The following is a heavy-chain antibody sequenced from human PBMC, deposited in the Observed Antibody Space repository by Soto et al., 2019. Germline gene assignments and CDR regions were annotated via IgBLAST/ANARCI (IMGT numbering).Heavy chain of an antibody. CDR3: AKHKYWDYYYGLDV. V-gene: IGHV3-23*01. Sequence: GGSLRLSCAASGFTFSNYAMSWVRQAPGKGLEWVSATFGGSGSSTYYAESVKGRFTISRDNSKNTLFLQMNSLRAEDTAVYYCAKHKYWDYYYGLDVWGQGTTVTVSS. D-gene: IGHD2-15*01. CDR2: TFGGSGSST. CDR1: GFTFSNYA. J-gene: IGHJ6*02.